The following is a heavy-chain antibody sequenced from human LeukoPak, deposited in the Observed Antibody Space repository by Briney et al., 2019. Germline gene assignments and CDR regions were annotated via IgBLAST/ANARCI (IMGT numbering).Heavy chain of an antibody. CDR3: AKPAKTDYADY. V-gene: IGHV3-23*01. CDR1: GFTFSSYA. Sequence: PGGSLRLSCAASGFTFSSYAMNWVRQAPGKGLEWVSSINGSGGSTYYAVSVKGRFTISRDNSKNILYLQMNSLRAEDTAVYYCAKPAKTDYADYWGQGTLVTVSS. J-gene: IGHJ4*02. CDR2: INGSGGST. D-gene: IGHD1-14*01.